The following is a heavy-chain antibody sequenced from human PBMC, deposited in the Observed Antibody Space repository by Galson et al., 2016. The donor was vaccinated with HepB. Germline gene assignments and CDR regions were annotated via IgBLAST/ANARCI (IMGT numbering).Heavy chain of an antibody. CDR2: IRGSDNVP. Sequence: SLRLSCAGSGLAFSYHVMYWVRQAPGKGLEWVSAIRGSDNVPTYADSVKGRFTIFRDDSKNAVFLQMNSLRADDTAIYYCEKLGVRVATGGVDYWGQGTLVTVSS. CDR3: EKLGVRVATGGVDY. V-gene: IGHV3-23*01. CDR1: GLAFSYHV. J-gene: IGHJ4*02. D-gene: IGHD3-10*01.